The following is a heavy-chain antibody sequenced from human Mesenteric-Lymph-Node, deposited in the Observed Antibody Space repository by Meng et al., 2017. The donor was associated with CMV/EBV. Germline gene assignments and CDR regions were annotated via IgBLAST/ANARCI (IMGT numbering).Heavy chain of an antibody. J-gene: IGHJ6*02. D-gene: IGHD3-10*01. Sequence: GESLKISCAASEFTFSTYAMHWVRQAPGKGLEWVAVISYDGSNKYYADSVKGRFTTSRDTSKNTLYLQMNSLRAEDTAVYYCARGVGIMVRGVMGRDRGYYYAMDVWGQGTTVTVSS. CDR1: EFTFSTYA. V-gene: IGHV3-30*14. CDR2: ISYDGSNK. CDR3: ARGVGIMVRGVMGRDRGYYYAMDV.